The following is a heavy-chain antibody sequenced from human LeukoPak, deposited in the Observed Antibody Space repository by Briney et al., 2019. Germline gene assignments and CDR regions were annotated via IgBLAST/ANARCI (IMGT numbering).Heavy chain of an antibody. Sequence: SVTLSLTCTVPGGSVSSGSHYSNWIRQSPGRGLEWIGYIYYRGTTNYTPSLKSRVTISVDTSMNQLSLRLSSVTAADTAVYFCARSFYSSGWYTPLRWFDTWGQGTPVTVSS. CDR2: IYYRGTT. CDR1: GGSVSSGSHY. J-gene: IGHJ5*02. CDR3: ARSFYSSGWYTPLRWFDT. V-gene: IGHV4-61*01. D-gene: IGHD6-19*01.